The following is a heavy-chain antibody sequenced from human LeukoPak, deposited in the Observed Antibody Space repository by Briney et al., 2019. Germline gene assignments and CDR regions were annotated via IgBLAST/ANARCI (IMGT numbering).Heavy chain of an antibody. CDR1: GFTFDDYG. CDR3: ARDPSGAPREYYYYYMDV. Sequence: GGSLRLSXAASGFTFDDYGMSWVRQAPGKGMEWVSGINWNGGSTGYADSVKGRFTISRDNAKNSLYLQMNSLRAEDTALYYCARDPSGAPREYYYYYMDVWGKGTTVTVSS. J-gene: IGHJ6*03. V-gene: IGHV3-20*04. CDR2: INWNGGST. D-gene: IGHD6-6*01.